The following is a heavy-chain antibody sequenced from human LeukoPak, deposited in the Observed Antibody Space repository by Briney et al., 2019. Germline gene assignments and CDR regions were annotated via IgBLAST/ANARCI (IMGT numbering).Heavy chain of an antibody. CDR1: GYDFTTYW. V-gene: IGHV5-51*01. D-gene: IGHD3-22*01. CDR3: ARGRRYYYDSSGYYPNFDY. CDR2: IYHADSDT. J-gene: IGHJ4*02. Sequence: GESLKISCEGSGYDFTTYWIGWVRQMPGKGLEWMGIIYHADSDTRYSPSFEGQVTISADKSISTAYLQWSSLKASDTAMYYCARGRRYYYDSSGYYPNFDYWGQGTLVTVSS.